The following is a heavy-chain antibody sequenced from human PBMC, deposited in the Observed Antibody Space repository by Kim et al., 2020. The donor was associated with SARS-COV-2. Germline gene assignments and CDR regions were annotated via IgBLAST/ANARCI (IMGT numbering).Heavy chain of an antibody. V-gene: IGHV4-39*01. CDR3: ASSCSSSIPYYYYYMDV. D-gene: IGHD6-6*01. Sequence: KSRVTISVDTSKNQFSLKLSSVTAADTAVYYCASSCSSSIPYYYYYMDVWGKGTTVTVSS. J-gene: IGHJ6*03.